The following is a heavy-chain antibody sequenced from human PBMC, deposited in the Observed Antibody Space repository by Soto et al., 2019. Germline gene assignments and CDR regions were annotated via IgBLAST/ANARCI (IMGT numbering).Heavy chain of an antibody. CDR3: ARGLRYYYDSSGYQYGMDV. J-gene: IGHJ6*02. CDR2: IYSGGST. V-gene: IGHV3-53*01. CDR1: GFTVSSNY. Sequence: GGSLRLSCAASGFTVSSNYMSWVRQAPGKGLEWVSVIYSGGSTYYADSVKGRFTISRDNSKNTLYLQMNSLRAEDTAVYYCARGLRYYYDSSGYQYGMDVWGQGTTVTVSS. D-gene: IGHD3-22*01.